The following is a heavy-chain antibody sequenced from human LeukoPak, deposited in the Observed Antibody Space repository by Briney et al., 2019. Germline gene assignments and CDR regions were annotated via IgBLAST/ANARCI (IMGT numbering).Heavy chain of an antibody. CDR3: ARGRLIRLESFFDL. D-gene: IGHD2-21*01. CDR2: TSGSRGTT. V-gene: IGHV3-48*04. CDR1: GFTFSIFS. J-gene: IGHJ4*02. Sequence: GGSLRLSCSASGFTFSIFSINWVRQSPGKGLEWVSYTSGSRGTTYYADSVKGRFTIARDNAKNSLYLQMNSLRAEDTAVYYCARGRLIRLESFFDLWGQGTLVTVSS.